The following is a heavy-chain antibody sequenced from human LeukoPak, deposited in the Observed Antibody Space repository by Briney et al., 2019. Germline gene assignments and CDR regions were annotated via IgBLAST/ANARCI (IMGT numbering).Heavy chain of an antibody. J-gene: IGHJ4*02. V-gene: IGHV4-34*01. D-gene: IGHD3-22*01. CDR1: GGSFSGYY. Sequence: SETLSLTCAVYGGSFSGYYWSWIRQPPGKGLEWIGEINHSGSTNYNPSLKSRVTISVDTSKNQFSLKLSSVTAADTAVYYCARRSRYYYDGSGYYRTHNFDYWGQGTLVTVSS. CDR2: INHSGST. CDR3: ARRSRYYYDGSGYYRTHNFDY.